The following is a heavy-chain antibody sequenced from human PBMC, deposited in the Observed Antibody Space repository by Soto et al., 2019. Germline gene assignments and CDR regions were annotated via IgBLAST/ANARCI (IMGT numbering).Heavy chain of an antibody. CDR1: GLSVSTPGAC. V-gene: IGHV2-5*01. Sequence: QITLKESGPTLVKATQTLTLTCTFSGLSVSTPGACVGWIRQPPGKALEWLAFIYLNDDKRYSPSLKSRLTITKDTSKNLVVLTMTNMDPVDTGTYYCAHRTADTSVDSWGQGTLVTVSS. J-gene: IGHJ4*02. CDR2: IYLNDDK. CDR3: AHRTADTSVDS.